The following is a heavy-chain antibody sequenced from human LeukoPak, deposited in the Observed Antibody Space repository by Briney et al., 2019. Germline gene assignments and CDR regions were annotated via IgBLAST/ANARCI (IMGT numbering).Heavy chain of an antibody. CDR2: INHSGST. Sequence: PSETLSLTCAVYGGSFSGYYWSWIRQPPGKGLEWIGEINHSGSTNYNPSLKSRVTISVDTSKNQFSLNLSSVTAADTAVYYCARGRASYHDRSGYIYWGQGILVTVSS. D-gene: IGHD3-22*01. CDR3: ARGRASYHDRSGYIY. CDR1: GGSFSGYY. J-gene: IGHJ4*02. V-gene: IGHV4-34*01.